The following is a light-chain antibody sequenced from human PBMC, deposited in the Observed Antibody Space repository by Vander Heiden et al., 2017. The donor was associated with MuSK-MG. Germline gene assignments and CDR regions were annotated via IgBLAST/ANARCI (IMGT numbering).Light chain of an antibody. V-gene: IGKV1-8*01. CDR3: QQYYTRSFT. J-gene: IGKJ3*01. CDR1: QGISSY. CDR2: AAS. Sequence: AIRMTQSPSSFSASTGDRVTITCRASQGISSYLAWYQQKPGKAPKLLIYAASTLQSGVPSRFSGSGSGTDFTLTISCLQSEDFATYYCQQYYTRSFTFGPGTKVDIK.